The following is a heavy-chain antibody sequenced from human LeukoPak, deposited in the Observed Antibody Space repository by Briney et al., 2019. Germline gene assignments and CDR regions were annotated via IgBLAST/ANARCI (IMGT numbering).Heavy chain of an antibody. CDR2: IYTSGST. Sequence: TLSLTCTVSGGSISSGSCYWSWKRQPAGKGLEWIGRIYTSGSTNYNPYLKSRVTISVVTSKNQFSLKLSSVTAADTAVYYRARVTTGGYYNCWGQGTLVTVSS. V-gene: IGHV4-61*02. CDR1: GGSISSGSCY. CDR3: ARVTTGGYYNC. J-gene: IGHJ4*02. D-gene: IGHD3-22*01.